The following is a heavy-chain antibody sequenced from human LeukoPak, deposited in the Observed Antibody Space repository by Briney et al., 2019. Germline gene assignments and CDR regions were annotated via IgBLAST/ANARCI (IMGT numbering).Heavy chain of an antibody. J-gene: IGHJ4*02. CDR3: ARGDPTVTTLFGH. D-gene: IGHD4-17*01. CDR1: GFTFSSYA. CDR2: ISYDGSNK. Sequence: GGSLRLSCAASGFTFSSYAMHWVRQAPGKGLEWVAVISYDGSNKYYADSVKGRFTISRDNSKNTLYLQMNSLRAEDTAVYYCARGDPTVTTLFGHWGQGTLVTVSS. V-gene: IGHV3-30*04.